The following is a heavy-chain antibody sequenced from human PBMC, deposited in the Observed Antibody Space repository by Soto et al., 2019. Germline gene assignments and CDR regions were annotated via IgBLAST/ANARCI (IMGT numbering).Heavy chain of an antibody. J-gene: IGHJ6*02. V-gene: IGHV4-34*01. CDR3: ARVAAAGSYYYYYGMDV. D-gene: IGHD6-13*01. CDR2: INHSGST. Sequence: SATLSLTCAVYGGSFSGYYWSWIRQPPGKGLEWIGEINHSGSTNYNPSLKSRVTISVDTSKNQFSLKLSSVTAADTSVYYCARVAAAGSYYYYYGMDVWGQGTTVTVSS. CDR1: GGSFSGYY.